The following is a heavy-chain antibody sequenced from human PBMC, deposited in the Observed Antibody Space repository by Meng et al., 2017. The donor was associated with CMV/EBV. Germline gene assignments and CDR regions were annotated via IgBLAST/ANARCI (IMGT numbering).Heavy chain of an antibody. D-gene: IGHD3-22*01. Sequence: GGTFSRYAMSWVRQAPGQGLEWMGGIIPILGIANYAQKFQGRVTITADKSTSTAYMELSSLRSEDTAVYYCAREREEYYYDSSGYFYWGQGTLVTVSS. CDR2: IIPILGIA. CDR3: AREREEYYYDSSGYFY. V-gene: IGHV1-69*10. CDR1: GGTFSRYA. J-gene: IGHJ4*02.